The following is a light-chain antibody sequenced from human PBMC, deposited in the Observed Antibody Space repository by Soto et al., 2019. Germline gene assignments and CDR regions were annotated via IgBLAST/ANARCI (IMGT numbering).Light chain of an antibody. CDR3: QQSYSTPIT. J-gene: IGKJ5*01. CDR1: QSISSW. V-gene: IGKV1-5*01. Sequence: DIQITQCPFKQSASVGYRVTVNCRASQSISSWLAWYQQKPGKAPKLLIYDASSLESGVPSRFSGSRSGTEFTLTISSLQPEDFATYYCQQSYSTPITFGQGTRLEI. CDR2: DAS.